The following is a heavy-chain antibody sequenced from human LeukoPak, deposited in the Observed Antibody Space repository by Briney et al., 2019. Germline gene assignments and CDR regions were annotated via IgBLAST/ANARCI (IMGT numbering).Heavy chain of an antibody. CDR1: GFTFSSYA. J-gene: IGHJ3*02. CDR3: AKDSLGYSSGFDAFDI. D-gene: IGHD6-19*01. CDR2: ISGSGGST. Sequence: PGGSLRLSCAVSGFTFSSYAMSWVRQAPGKGLEWVSAISGSGGSTYYADSVKGRFTISRDNSKNTLYLQMNSLRAEDTAVYYCAKDSLGYSSGFDAFDIWGQGTMVTVSS. V-gene: IGHV3-23*01.